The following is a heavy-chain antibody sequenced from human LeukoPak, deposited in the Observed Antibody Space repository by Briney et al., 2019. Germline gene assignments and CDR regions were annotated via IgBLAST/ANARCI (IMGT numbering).Heavy chain of an antibody. J-gene: IGHJ3*02. Sequence: ASVKVSCKASGYTFTSYDINWVRQATGQGLEWMGWMNPNSGNTGYAQKFQGGVTMTRNTSISTAYMELSSLRSEDTAVYYCARAIAAAGYDAFDIWGQGTMVTVSS. CDR2: MNPNSGNT. CDR3: ARAIAAAGYDAFDI. D-gene: IGHD6-13*01. V-gene: IGHV1-8*01. CDR1: GYTFTSYD.